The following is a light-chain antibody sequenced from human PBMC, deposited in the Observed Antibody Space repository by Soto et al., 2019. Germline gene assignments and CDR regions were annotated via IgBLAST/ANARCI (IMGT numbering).Light chain of an antibody. J-gene: IGLJ3*02. V-gene: IGLV2-8*01. CDR1: SSDVGGYNY. CDR3: SSYAASNNFYFV. Sequence: QLVLTQPPSASGSPGQSVTISCTGTSSDVGGYNYVSWYKQYPGRAPKLMIYEVTKRPSGVPDRFSGSKSGNTASLTVSGLQAEDEADYYCSSYAASNNFYFVFGGGTKVTVL. CDR2: EVT.